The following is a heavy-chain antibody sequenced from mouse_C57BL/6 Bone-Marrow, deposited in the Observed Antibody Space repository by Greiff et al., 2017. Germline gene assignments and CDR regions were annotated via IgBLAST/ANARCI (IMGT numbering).Heavy chain of an antibody. J-gene: IGHJ3*01. D-gene: IGHD3-2*02. CDR3: AGETAQAAFAY. CDR2: INPNNGGT. CDR1: GYTFTDYY. Sequence: VQLQQSGPELVKPGASVKISCKASGYTFTDYYMNWVKQSHGKSLEWIGDINPNNGGTSYNQKFKGKATLTVDKSSSTAYMELRSLTSADSAVYYCAGETAQAAFAYWGEGTLGTVSA. V-gene: IGHV1-26*01.